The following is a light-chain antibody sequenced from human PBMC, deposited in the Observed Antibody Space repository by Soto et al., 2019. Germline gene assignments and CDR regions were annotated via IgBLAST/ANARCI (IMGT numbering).Light chain of an antibody. J-gene: IGKJ2*01. CDR2: AAS. CDR1: QDVRSD. CDR3: LQHDSFPYT. V-gene: IGKV1-17*01. Sequence: DIQMTQSPSSLSASVGHTVTITCRASQDVRSDLGWYQHKPGKAPKRLIYAASRLQGGVPSRFSCSGSGTEFTLTIGSLQPEDSATYYCLQHDSFPYTFGQGTRLEI.